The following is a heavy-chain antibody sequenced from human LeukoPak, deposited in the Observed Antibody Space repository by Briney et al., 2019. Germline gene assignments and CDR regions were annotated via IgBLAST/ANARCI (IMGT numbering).Heavy chain of an antibody. CDR2: INHSGST. CDR3: ARLSTSAYFQH. V-gene: IGHV4-34*01. CDR1: GGSFSGYY. J-gene: IGHJ1*01. Sequence: SETLSLTCAVYGGSFSGYYWSWIRQPPGKGLEWIGEINHSGSTNYNPSLKSRVTISVDTSKNQFSLKLSSVTAADTAVYYCARLSTSAYFQHWGQGTLATVSS.